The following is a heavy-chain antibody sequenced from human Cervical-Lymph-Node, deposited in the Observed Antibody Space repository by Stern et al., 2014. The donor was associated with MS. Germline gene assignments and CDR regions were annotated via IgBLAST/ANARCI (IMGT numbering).Heavy chain of an antibody. Sequence: QMQLVQSGAEVKKPGASVKVSCKPTGYTFTNYGISWVRQAPGQGLEWMGWIGTYNGRTNYAQKLQGRLTMTRDTSTSTAYMDLRSLTSDDTAVYYCARRSGSYSFDYWGQGTLVTVSS. CDR1: GYTFTNYG. CDR2: IGTYNGRT. CDR3: ARRSGSYSFDY. D-gene: IGHD1-26*01. J-gene: IGHJ4*02. V-gene: IGHV1-18*01.